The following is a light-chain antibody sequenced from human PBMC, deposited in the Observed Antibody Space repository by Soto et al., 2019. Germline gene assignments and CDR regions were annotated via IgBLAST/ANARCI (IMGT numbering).Light chain of an antibody. CDR3: QQSYSTLKT. CDR1: QYICTY. V-gene: IGKV1-39*01. J-gene: IGKJ1*01. Sequence: DIQMTQSPSSLSAYVRDKVTNTCRASQYICTYLNWYQQKPGKAPKLLIYAASSLQSGVPSRFSGSGSGTDFTLTISSLQPEDFATYYCQQSYSTLKTVGQGTKVDIK. CDR2: AAS.